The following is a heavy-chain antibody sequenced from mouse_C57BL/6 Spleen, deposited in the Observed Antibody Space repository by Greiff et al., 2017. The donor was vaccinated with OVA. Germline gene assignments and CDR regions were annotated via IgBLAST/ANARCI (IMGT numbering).Heavy chain of an antibody. D-gene: IGHD4-1*01. CDR1: GFTFSSYG. J-gene: IGHJ1*03. V-gene: IGHV5-6*01. CDR2: ISSGGSYT. CDR3: ARLGKGYFDV. Sequence: EVNVVESGGDLVKPGGSLKLSCAASGFTFSSYGMSWVRQTPDKRLEWVATISSGGSYTYYPDSVKGRFTISRDNAKNTLYLQMSSLKSEDTAMYYCARLGKGYFDVWGTGTTVTVSS.